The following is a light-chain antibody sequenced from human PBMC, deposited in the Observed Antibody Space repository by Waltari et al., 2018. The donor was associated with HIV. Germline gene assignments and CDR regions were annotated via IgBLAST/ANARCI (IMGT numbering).Light chain of an antibody. J-gene: IGLJ2*01. CDR2: EAT. V-gene: IGLV2-23*01. CDR1: SGDVGTYNL. Sequence: QSALSQPASVSGSPGQSITISCTGGSGDVGTYNLVSWYQRLPGSAPKLIIYEATKRPSGVSNRFSGSKSGGTASLTISGLRADDEGHYYCCSYAGTVVFGGGTELTVL. CDR3: CSYAGTVV.